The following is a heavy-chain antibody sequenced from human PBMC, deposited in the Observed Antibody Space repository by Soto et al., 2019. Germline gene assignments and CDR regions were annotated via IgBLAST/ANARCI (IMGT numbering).Heavy chain of an antibody. Sequence: ASVKVSCKASGYTFTSYGISWVRQAPGQGLEWMGWISAYNGNTNYAQKLQGRVTMTTDTSTSTAYMELRSLRSDDTAVYYCARDSRYYEQLVALNYWGQGTLVTVSS. CDR1: GYTFTSYG. CDR2: ISAYNGNT. D-gene: IGHD6-6*01. V-gene: IGHV1-18*01. J-gene: IGHJ4*02. CDR3: ARDSRYYEQLVALNY.